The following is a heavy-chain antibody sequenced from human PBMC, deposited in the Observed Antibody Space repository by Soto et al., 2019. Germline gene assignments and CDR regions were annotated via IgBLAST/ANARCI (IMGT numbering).Heavy chain of an antibody. CDR3: AKPSYDFWSGYYHPFDY. J-gene: IGHJ4*02. V-gene: IGHV3-33*03. CDR2: IWYDGSLE. D-gene: IGHD3-3*01. CDR1: GFTFSNYA. Sequence: GGPMRLSCAASGFTFSNYAMSWVRQAPGKGLEWVAIIWYDGSLEYYADSVKGRFTISRDNSKNTLYLQMNSLRVEDTAVYYCAKPSYDFWSGYYHPFDYWGQGTLVTVSS.